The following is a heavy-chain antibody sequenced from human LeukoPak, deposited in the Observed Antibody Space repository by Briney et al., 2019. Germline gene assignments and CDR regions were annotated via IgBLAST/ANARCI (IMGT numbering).Heavy chain of an antibody. CDR2: IFYSGST. J-gene: IGHJ4*02. CDR3: ATGVVGTTYYFDN. D-gene: IGHD1-26*01. Sequence: SETLSLTCTVSGGSISSSSYYWGWIRQPPGKGLEWIGSIFYSGSTYYNPSLKSRVTISVDTSKNQFSLKLSSVTAADTALYFCATGVVGTTYYFDNWGQGALVTVSS. V-gene: IGHV4-39*01. CDR1: GGSISSSSYY.